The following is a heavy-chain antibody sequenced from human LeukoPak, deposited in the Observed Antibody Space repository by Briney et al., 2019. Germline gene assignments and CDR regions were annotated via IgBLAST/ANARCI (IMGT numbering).Heavy chain of an antibody. CDR1: GYTFTSYY. CDR3: ARKRGEGIAVVDAFDI. D-gene: IGHD6-19*01. V-gene: IGHV1-46*01. Sequence: GASVKVSCKASGYTFTSYYMHWVRQAPGQGLEWMGLINPSGGSTSYAQKFQGRVTMTRDMSTSTVYMELSSLRSEDTAVYYCARKRGEGIAVVDAFDIWGQGTMVTVSS. CDR2: INPSGGST. J-gene: IGHJ3*02.